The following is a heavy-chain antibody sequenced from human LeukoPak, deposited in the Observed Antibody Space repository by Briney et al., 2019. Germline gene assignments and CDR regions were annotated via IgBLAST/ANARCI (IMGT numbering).Heavy chain of an antibody. V-gene: IGHV3-23*01. J-gene: IGHJ4*02. CDR2: ISGSGGST. CDR3: AKGYSSGWYYFDY. Sequence: GGSLRLSCAASGFTLSSYGMSWVRQPPGKGLEWVSSISGSGGSTYYPDSVKGRFTISRDNSKNTLYLQMNSLRAEDTAVYYCAKGYSSGWYYFDYWGQGTLVTVSS. CDR1: GFTLSSYG. D-gene: IGHD6-19*01.